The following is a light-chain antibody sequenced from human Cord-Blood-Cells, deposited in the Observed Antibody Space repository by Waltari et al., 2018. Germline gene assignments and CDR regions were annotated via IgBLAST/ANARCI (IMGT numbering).Light chain of an antibody. CDR1: SSDGGSYNL. CDR2: EGS. Sequence: QSALTQPAAVSGSPGPSITISCTGTSSDGGSYNLFSWYQQHPGKAPKLMIYEGSKRHSGVPDRFSGSKSGNTASLTISGLQAEDEADYYCCSYAGSSTWVFGGGTKLTVL. V-gene: IGLV2-23*01. J-gene: IGLJ3*02. CDR3: CSYAGSSTWV.